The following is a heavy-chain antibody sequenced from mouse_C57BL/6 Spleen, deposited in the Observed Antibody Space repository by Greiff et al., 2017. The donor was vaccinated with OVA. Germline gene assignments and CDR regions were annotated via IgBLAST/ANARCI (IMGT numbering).Heavy chain of an antibody. CDR3: ARSPHYDGRSPYAMDD. J-gene: IGHJ4*01. Sequence: VQLQQPGAELVMPGASVKLSCKASGYTFTSYWMHWVKQRPGQGLEWIGEIDPSDSYTNYNQKFKGKSTLTVDKSSSTAYMQLSSLTSEDSAVYYCARSPHYDGRSPYAMDDWGQGTSVTVAS. V-gene: IGHV1-69*01. CDR1: GYTFTSYW. D-gene: IGHD1-1*01. CDR2: IDPSDSYT.